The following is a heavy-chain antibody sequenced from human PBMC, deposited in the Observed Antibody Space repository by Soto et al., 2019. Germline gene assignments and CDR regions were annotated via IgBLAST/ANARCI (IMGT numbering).Heavy chain of an antibody. Sequence: GGSLRLSCVASGFSFSNFPMSWVRQAPGKGLEWLSTISGSGSPTFHAETVRGRFTISRDNSKDTLYLQMNSLRAEDTAVYYCAKFYSSAFKYFDYWGRGTLVTVSS. CDR2: ISGSGSPT. CDR1: GFSFSNFP. D-gene: IGHD6-6*01. J-gene: IGHJ4*02. V-gene: IGHV3-23*01. CDR3: AKFYSSAFKYFDY.